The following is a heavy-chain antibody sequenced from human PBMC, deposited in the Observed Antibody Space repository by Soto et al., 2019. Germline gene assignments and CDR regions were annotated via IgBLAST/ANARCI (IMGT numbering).Heavy chain of an antibody. V-gene: IGHV1-2*04. CDR1: GYTFTGYY. D-gene: IGHD3-22*01. CDR3: VRDARSGYYDSSAHGAFDI. J-gene: IGHJ3*02. CDR2: INPNSGGT. Sequence: GASVKVSCKASGYTFTGYYMHWVRQAPGQGLEWMGWINPNSGGTNYAQKFQGWVTMTRDTSISTAYMELSRLRSDDTAVYYCVRDARSGYYDSSAHGAFDIWGQGTMVTVSS.